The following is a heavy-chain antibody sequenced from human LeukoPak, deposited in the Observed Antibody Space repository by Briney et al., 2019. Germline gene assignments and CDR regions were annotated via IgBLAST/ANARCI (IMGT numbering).Heavy chain of an antibody. V-gene: IGHV1-8*03. CDR2: MNPNSGRT. CDR1: GYTLTSYD. Sequence: ASVKVSCKASGYTLTSYDINWVRQATGQGLEWMGWMNPNSGRTGYAQNFQSRITITRNTSISTAYMELSSLRSEDTAVYYCTRETSSRYFDYWGQGTLVTVPS. CDR3: TRETSSRYFDY. J-gene: IGHJ4*02.